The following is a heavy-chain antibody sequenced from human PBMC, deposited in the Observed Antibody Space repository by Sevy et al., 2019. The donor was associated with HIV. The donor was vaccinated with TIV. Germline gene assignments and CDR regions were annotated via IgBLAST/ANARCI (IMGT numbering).Heavy chain of an antibody. D-gene: IGHD3-10*01. J-gene: IGHJ6*02. CDR1: GGTFTTYA. CDR2: VIPSLDIT. Sequence: ASVKVSCKGSGGTFTTYAISWVRQAPGQGLEWMGRVIPSLDITNYAQKFQGRVTISADKSTTTAFMEVHSLRSDDTAVYYCASGSYDSGGYRNYYGQDVWGQGTAVTVSS. V-gene: IGHV1-69*04. CDR3: ASGSYDSGGYRNYYGQDV.